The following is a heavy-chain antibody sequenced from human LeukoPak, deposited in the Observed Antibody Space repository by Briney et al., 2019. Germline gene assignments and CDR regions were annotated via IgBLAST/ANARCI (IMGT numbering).Heavy chain of an antibody. CDR1: GFTFSSYS. Sequence: QAGGSLRLSCAASGFTFSSYSMNWVRQAPGKGLEWVPYIHSSGRTIYYADSVKGRFAISRDNAKNSLYLQMNSLRAEDTAVYYCARDPEALDYWGRGTLVTVSS. CDR3: ARDPEALDY. J-gene: IGHJ4*02. V-gene: IGHV3-48*01. CDR2: IHSSGRTI.